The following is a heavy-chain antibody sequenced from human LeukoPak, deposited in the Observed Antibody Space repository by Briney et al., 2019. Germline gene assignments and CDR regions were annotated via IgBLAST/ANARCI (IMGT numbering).Heavy chain of an antibody. CDR1: GFKFDDYG. Sequence: GGSPRLSCAASGFKFDDYGMSWVRQVPGKGLEWVSGINWNGGSRGYADSVKGRFTISRDNAKNSVYLQMNSLRSEDTAFYHCARDRCSSTSCYNTPNWFDPWGQGTLVTVSS. J-gene: IGHJ5*02. D-gene: IGHD2-2*02. CDR2: INWNGGSR. CDR3: ARDRCSSTSCYNTPNWFDP. V-gene: IGHV3-20*01.